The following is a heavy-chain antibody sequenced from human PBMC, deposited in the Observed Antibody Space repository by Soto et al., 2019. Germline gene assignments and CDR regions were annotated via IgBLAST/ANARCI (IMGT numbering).Heavy chain of an antibody. CDR2: INVYNANT. J-gene: IGHJ4*02. V-gene: IGHV1-18*01. CDR1: GYTFTSYA. CDR3: GRDGAAATTGISGY. Sequence: GASVKVSCKASGYTFTSYAISWVRQAPGQGLEWMGWINVYNANTKYARKFQGRVTMTTDTSTSTVYMELRSLTSDDTAVYYCGRDGAAATTGISGYWGQGTLVTVSS. D-gene: IGHD4-4*01.